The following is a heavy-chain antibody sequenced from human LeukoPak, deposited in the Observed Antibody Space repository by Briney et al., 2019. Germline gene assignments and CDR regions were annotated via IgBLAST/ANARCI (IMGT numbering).Heavy chain of an antibody. Sequence: GGSLRLSCAASGFTFSSYGMHWVRQAPGKGLEWVAFIRYDGSNKYYADSVKGRFTISRDNSKNTLYLQMNSLRAEDTAVYYCAKVPNYCSSTSCPLGYWGQGTLVTVSS. CDR2: IRYDGSNK. CDR1: GFTFSSYG. V-gene: IGHV3-30*02. J-gene: IGHJ4*02. CDR3: AKVPNYCSSTSCPLGY. D-gene: IGHD2-2*01.